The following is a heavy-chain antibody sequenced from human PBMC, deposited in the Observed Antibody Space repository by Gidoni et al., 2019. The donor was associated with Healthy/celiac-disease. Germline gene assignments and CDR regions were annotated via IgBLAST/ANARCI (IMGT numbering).Heavy chain of an antibody. CDR1: GYPFTGYY. CDR3: ARVGQEYYYGSGSYDY. Sequence: QVQLVQSGAEVKKPGASVKVSCKASGYPFTGYYMHWVRQAPGQGLEWMGRINPNSGGTNYAQKFQGRVTMTRDTSISTAYMELSRLRSDDTAVYYCARVGQEYYYGSGSYDYWGQGTLVTVSS. CDR2: INPNSGGT. J-gene: IGHJ4*02. D-gene: IGHD3-10*01. V-gene: IGHV1-2*06.